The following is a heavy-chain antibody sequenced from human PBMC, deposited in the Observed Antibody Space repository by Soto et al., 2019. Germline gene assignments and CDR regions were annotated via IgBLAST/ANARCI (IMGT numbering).Heavy chain of an antibody. V-gene: IGHV4-39*01. J-gene: IGHJ4*02. CDR1: GGSISSSNYY. CDR3: ARQYDSSPYYFEY. D-gene: IGHD6-6*01. Sequence: SETLSLTCTVSGGSISSSNYYWGWIRQSPGKGLEWIGSVYYSGSTYYNPSLKSRVTIFVDTSKNQFSLKLSSVTAADTAVFYCARQYDSSPYYFEYWGQGTLVTVSS. CDR2: VYYSGST.